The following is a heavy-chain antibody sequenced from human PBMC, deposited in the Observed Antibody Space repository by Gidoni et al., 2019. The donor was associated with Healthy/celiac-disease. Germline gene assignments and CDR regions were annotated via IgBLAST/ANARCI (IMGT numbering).Heavy chain of an antibody. Sequence: QVQLQESGPVLVKPSQTLSLTCTVSGGSISSGGYYWSWIRQHPGKGLEWIGYIYDSESTYYNPSLKSRVTISVDTSKNQFSLKLSSVTAADTAVYYCARSSSSVTSLAFDIWGQGTMVTVSS. D-gene: IGHD2-15*01. CDR3: ARSSSSVTSLAFDI. CDR2: IYDSEST. J-gene: IGHJ3*02. CDR1: GGSISSGGYY. V-gene: IGHV4-31*03.